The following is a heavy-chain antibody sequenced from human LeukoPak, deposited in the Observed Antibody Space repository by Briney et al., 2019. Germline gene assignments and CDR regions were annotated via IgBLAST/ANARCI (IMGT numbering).Heavy chain of an antibody. CDR2: INSDGSST. CDR1: GFTFSSYW. Sequence: GGSLRLSCAASGFTFSSYWMHWVRHAPGKGLVWVSRINSDGSSTSYADSVKGRFTISRDNAKNTLYLQMNSLRAVDTAVYYCAREGGYSGYEVDYWGQGTLVTVSS. CDR3: AREGGYSGYEVDY. J-gene: IGHJ4*02. V-gene: IGHV3-74*01. D-gene: IGHD5-12*01.